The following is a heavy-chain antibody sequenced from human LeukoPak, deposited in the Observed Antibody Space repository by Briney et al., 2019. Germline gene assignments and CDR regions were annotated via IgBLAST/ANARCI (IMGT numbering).Heavy chain of an antibody. J-gene: IGHJ5*02. D-gene: IGHD2-2*01. CDR3: ASRGCSSTSFYERGHWFDP. V-gene: IGHV4-34*01. CDR1: GGSFSGYY. CDR2: INHSGST. Sequence: SETLSLTCAVYGGSFSGYYWSWIRQPPGKGLEWIGEINHSGSTNYNPSLKSRVTISVDTSKNQFSLKLSSVTAADTAVYYCASRGCSSTSFYERGHWFDPWGQGTLVTVSS.